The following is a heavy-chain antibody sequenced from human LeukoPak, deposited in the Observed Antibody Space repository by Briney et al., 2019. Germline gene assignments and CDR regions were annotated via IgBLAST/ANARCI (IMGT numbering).Heavy chain of an antibody. CDR3: ARSSYYGSGSYSFDY. D-gene: IGHD3-10*01. V-gene: IGHV4-4*07. Sequence: SETLSLTCTVSGGSISSYYWSWLRQPAGKGLELIGRIYTSWSTNYNPSLKSRVTMSVDTSKNQFSLKLSSVTAADTAVYYCARSSYYGSGSYSFDYWGQGTLVTVSS. J-gene: IGHJ4*02. CDR1: GGSISSYY. CDR2: IYTSWST.